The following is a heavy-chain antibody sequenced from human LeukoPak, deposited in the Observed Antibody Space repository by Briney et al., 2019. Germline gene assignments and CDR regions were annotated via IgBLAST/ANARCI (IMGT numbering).Heavy chain of an antibody. D-gene: IGHD5-12*01. Sequence: ASETLSLTCTVSGGSISSGGYSWSWIRQHPGKGLEWIGYIYYSGSTYYNPSLKSRVTISVDTSKNQFSLKLSSVTAADTAVYYCARGRGYSGYDPTYYFDYWGQGTLVTVSS. J-gene: IGHJ4*02. V-gene: IGHV4-31*03. CDR1: GGSISSGGYS. CDR2: IYYSGST. CDR3: ARGRGYSGYDPTYYFDY.